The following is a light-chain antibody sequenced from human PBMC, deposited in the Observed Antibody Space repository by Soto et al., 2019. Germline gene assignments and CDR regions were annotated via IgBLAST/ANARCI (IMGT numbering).Light chain of an antibody. Sequence: EIVLTQSPATLSLSPGERATLSCRASRSVSSDLAWFQQKPGQAPRLLIFDASNRATGIPIRFSGSGSGTDFTLTISSLEPEDFAVYYCQQRNNGLTFGGGTKVEIK. CDR1: RSVSSD. V-gene: IGKV3-11*01. CDR2: DAS. CDR3: QQRNNGLT. J-gene: IGKJ4*01.